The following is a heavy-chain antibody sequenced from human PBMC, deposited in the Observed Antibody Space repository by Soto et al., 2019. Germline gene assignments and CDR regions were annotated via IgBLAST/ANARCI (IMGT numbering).Heavy chain of an antibody. Sequence: ASLKLSCKGSGYSFTSYWISWVRQMPGKGLEWMGRIDPSDSYTNYSPSFQGHVTISADKSISTAYLQWSSLKASDTAMYYCARRDGGSGSYYNYYYYGMDVWGQGTTVTVSS. CDR3: ARRDGGSGSYYNYYYYGMDV. D-gene: IGHD3-10*01. V-gene: IGHV5-10-1*01. J-gene: IGHJ6*02. CDR1: GYSFTSYW. CDR2: IDPSDSYT.